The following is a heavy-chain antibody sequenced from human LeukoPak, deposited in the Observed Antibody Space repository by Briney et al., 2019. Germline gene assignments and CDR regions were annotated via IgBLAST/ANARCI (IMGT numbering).Heavy chain of an antibody. CDR1: GFSFSNYV. J-gene: IGHJ4*02. CDR3: VRDRDGYNY. CDR2: INNDGSDR. D-gene: IGHD5-24*01. Sequence: GGSLRLTCAASGFSFSNYVMQWVRQAPGKGLAWVSRINNDGSDRRYADSVKGRFTISRDNAKNTLSLQMSSLRAEDTAVYYCVRDRDGYNYWGQGTLVTVSS. V-gene: IGHV3-74*01.